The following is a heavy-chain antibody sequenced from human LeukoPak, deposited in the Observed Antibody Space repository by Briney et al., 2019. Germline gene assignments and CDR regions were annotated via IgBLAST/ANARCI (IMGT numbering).Heavy chain of an antibody. D-gene: IGHD4-17*01. Sequence: GGSLRLSCAASGFTFSSFPMHWVRQAPGKGLEYVSAISYNGGSTYYADSAKGRFTISRDNSKNTLYLQMNSLRAEDTAVYYCASAYYGDYGGYWGQGTLVTVSS. CDR1: GFTFSSFP. CDR2: ISYNGGST. CDR3: ASAYYGDYGGY. J-gene: IGHJ4*02. V-gene: IGHV3-64*02.